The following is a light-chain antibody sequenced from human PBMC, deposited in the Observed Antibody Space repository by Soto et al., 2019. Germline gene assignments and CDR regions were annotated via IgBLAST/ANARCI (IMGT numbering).Light chain of an antibody. CDR2: DAS. Sequence: DIVLTQSPGTLSLSPGDRATLSCRASQSVSNYVAWYQQRPGQAPRLLIYDASNRATGIPVRFSGSGSGTDFTLTISILEPEDFAVYYCQQRSHGLTFGGGTKVEIK. V-gene: IGKV3-11*01. J-gene: IGKJ4*01. CDR3: QQRSHGLT. CDR1: QSVSNY.